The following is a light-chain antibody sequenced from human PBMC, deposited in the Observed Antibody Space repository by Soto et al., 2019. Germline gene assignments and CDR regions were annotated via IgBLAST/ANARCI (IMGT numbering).Light chain of an antibody. CDR1: QDINNY. CDR3: QRYNNGPPVT. V-gene: IGKV1-27*01. J-gene: IGKJ3*01. Sequence: DIQMTQSPSSLSASVGDRVTITCRARQDINNYLAWYQQKPGKPPKLLIYAASTLQSGGPSRFSGGGSGKDFTLTINSLQPEDVATYYCQRYNNGPPVTFGPGTKV. CDR2: AAS.